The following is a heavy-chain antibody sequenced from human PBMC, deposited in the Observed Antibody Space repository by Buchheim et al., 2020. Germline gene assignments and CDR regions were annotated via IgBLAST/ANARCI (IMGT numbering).Heavy chain of an antibody. CDR2: VSPNSGDT. CDR1: GYTFSSYD. D-gene: IGHD3-22*01. J-gene: IGHJ5*02. CDR3: ARGPENYFDSGDHRLP. Sequence: QVQLVQSGAEVKKPGASVKVSCKASGYTFSSYDINWVRQATGQGLEWMGWVSPNSGDTGSAQKFQGRVIMTRNTSISTAYMELSSLRFEDTGVYYCARGPENYFDSGDHRLPWGQGTL. V-gene: IGHV1-8*01.